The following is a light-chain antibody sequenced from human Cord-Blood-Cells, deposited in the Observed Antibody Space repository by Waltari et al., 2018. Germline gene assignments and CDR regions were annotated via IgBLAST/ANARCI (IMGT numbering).Light chain of an antibody. CDR1: SSAVGGYNY. CDR3: SSYTSSSTE. Sequence: QSALTQPASVSGSPGQSITIPCPGTSSAVGGYNYVSWYQQHPGKAPKRMIYDVSNRPSGVSNRFSGSKSGNTASLTISGLQAEDEADYYCSSYTSSSTEFGGGTKLTVL. V-gene: IGLV2-14*03. J-gene: IGLJ3*02. CDR2: DVS.